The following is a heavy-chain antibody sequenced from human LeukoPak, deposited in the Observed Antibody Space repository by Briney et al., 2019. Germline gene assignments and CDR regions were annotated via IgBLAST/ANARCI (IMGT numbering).Heavy chain of an antibody. J-gene: IGHJ4*02. CDR2: VKSKTDGGTT. Sequence: GGSLRLSCAASGFTFSNAWMSWVRQAPGKGLEWVGLVKSKTDGGTTDYAAPVKGRFTISRDDSKNTLYLQMNSLKAEDTAVYYCSTGAWIQLWLADYWGQGTLVTVSS. V-gene: IGHV3-15*01. CDR3: STGAWIQLWLADY. D-gene: IGHD5-18*01. CDR1: GFTFSNAW.